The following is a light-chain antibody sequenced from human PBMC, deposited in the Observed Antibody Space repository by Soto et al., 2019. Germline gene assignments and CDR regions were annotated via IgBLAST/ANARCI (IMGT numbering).Light chain of an antibody. CDR2: DAS. V-gene: IGKV1-33*01. J-gene: IGKJ1*01. CDR1: QDISNY. CDR3: HQYDNPPWT. Sequence: DIQMTQSPSSLSASVGDRVTITCQASQDISNYLNWYQQKPGKAPKLLIYDASNLETGVPSRFSGSGSGTDFTFTISSLQPEDIATYYCHQYDNPPWTFGQGTKVEIK.